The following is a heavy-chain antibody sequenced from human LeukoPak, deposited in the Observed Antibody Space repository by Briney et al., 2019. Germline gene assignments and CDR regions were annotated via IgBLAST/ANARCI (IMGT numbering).Heavy chain of an antibody. V-gene: IGHV3-30*05. CDR1: GFTFSSYG. CDR3: AKGDNYYDSSGYYYVRALFDY. D-gene: IGHD3-22*01. J-gene: IGHJ4*02. CDR2: TSYNGNIK. Sequence: GRSLRLSCAASGFTFSSYGMHWVRQAPGKGLEWVAGTSYNGNIKYYADYVKGRFSISRDNSKNTLYLQMDSLRAEGTAVYYCAKGDNYYDSSGYYYVRALFDYWGQGTLVTVSS.